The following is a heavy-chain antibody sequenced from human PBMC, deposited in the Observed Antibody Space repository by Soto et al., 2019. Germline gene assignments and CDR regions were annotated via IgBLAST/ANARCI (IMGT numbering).Heavy chain of an antibody. Sequence: GGSLRLSCAASGFTFSSYAMHWVRQAPGKGLEWVAVISYDGSNKYYADSVKGRFTISRDNSKNTLYLQMNSLRAEDTAVYYCARAQGDLFDYWGQGTLVTVSS. CDR1: GFTFSSYA. V-gene: IGHV3-30-3*01. J-gene: IGHJ4*02. D-gene: IGHD2-21*02. CDR3: ARAQGDLFDY. CDR2: ISYDGSNK.